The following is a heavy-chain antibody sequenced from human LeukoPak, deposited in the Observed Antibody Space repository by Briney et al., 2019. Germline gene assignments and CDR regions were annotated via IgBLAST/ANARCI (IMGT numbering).Heavy chain of an antibody. CDR3: AIDSTGASV. J-gene: IGHJ6*04. CDR1: GFSVSNNY. D-gene: IGHD1-14*01. V-gene: IGHV3-53*01. CDR2: VYSGGDT. Sequence: GGSLRLSCAASGFSVSNNYVIWLRQAPGQGLESISAVYSGGDTYYIESVQGRFTISRDHSKNTIHPQMTGLTPEDTAMYYWAIDSTGASVWGKGNTVTVSS.